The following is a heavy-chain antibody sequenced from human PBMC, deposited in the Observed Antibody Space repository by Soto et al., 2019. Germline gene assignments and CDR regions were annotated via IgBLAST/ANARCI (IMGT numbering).Heavy chain of an antibody. CDR2: ISYTEST. J-gene: IGHJ4*02. V-gene: IGHV4-31*11. Sequence: PSETLSLTCVVSGGSISSSAYFWTWIRHQPGKGLEWIGYISYTESTYYNPSLKSRVTTSVDTSKNQVSLNLNSVTAADTAVYYCARGRHHFDFWGQGTLVTVSS. CDR3: ARGRHHFDF. CDR1: GGSISSSAYF.